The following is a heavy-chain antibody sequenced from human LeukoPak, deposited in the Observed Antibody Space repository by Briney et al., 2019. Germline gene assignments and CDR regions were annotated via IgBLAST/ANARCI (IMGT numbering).Heavy chain of an antibody. J-gene: IGHJ4*02. CDR3: AGSIVGAMMGLGY. V-gene: IGHV3-21*01. CDR1: GFTFSDYT. CDR2: ISGSSGYI. D-gene: IGHD1-26*01. Sequence: GGSLRLSCAASGFTFSDYTMSWVRQAPGKGLEWVSSISGSSGYIYYADSVEGRFTISRDNAKNSLYLQMNSLRAEDTAVYYCAGSIVGAMMGLGYWGQGTLVTVSS.